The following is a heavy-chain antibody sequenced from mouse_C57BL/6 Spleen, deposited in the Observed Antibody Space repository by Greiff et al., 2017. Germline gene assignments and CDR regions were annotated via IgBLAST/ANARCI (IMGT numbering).Heavy chain of an antibody. Sequence: VQLQQSGAELVRPGASVKLSCTASGFNIKDDYMHWVKQRPEQGLEWIGWIDPENGDTESASKFQGKATITADTSSNTAYLQLSSLTSEDTAVYYCTSIATVVEGFAYWGQGTLVTVSA. J-gene: IGHJ3*01. CDR1: GFNIKDDY. D-gene: IGHD1-1*01. CDR2: IDPENGDT. CDR3: TSIATVVEGFAY. V-gene: IGHV14-4*01.